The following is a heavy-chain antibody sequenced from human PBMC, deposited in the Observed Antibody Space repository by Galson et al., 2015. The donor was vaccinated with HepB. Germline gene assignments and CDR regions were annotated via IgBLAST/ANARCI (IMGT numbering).Heavy chain of an antibody. Sequence: SLRLSCAASGLTVTNAWMNWVRQAPGKGLEWVGRIKSKTAGGTADYAAPVKGRFTISRDDSKNTVSLHMNSLKTEDTAVYYCTTFDWWNYGMDVWGQGTTVTVSS. D-gene: IGHD3-9*01. CDR2: IKSKTAGGTA. CDR3: TTFDWWNYGMDV. CDR1: GLTVTNAW. J-gene: IGHJ6*02. V-gene: IGHV3-15*01.